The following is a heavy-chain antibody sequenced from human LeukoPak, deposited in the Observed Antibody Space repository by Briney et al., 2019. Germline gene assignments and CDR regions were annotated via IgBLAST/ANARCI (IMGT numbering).Heavy chain of an antibody. D-gene: IGHD5-18*01. V-gene: IGHV1-2*02. CDR2: INPNRGGT. CDR1: GYTFTRYY. Sequence: GSSVTVSCKACGYTFTRYYMHWVRQAPGQGLEWMGWINPNRGGTNYAQKFQGRVTMTRDTSISTAYMELSRLRSDDTAVYYCARDPRWIQLWSGGEYFDYWGQGPLVTVSS. J-gene: IGHJ4*02. CDR3: ARDPRWIQLWSGGEYFDY.